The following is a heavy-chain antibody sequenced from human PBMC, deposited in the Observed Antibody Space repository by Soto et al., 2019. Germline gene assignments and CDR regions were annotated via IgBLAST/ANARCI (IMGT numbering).Heavy chain of an antibody. J-gene: IGHJ6*02. Sequence: XAVKVACKAAGYPLTGYYVHWVRQAPGQGLEWMGWINPNSGDTYLAQRFQGRVTMNRDTSIGTAYMELRGLTSDDTAEYYCAKGGAIVADGTRVYLYNAMDVWGQGTTVTVSS. CDR1: GYPLTGYY. CDR3: AKGGAIVADGTRVYLYNAMDV. V-gene: IGHV1-2*02. CDR2: INPNSGDT. D-gene: IGHD5-12*01.